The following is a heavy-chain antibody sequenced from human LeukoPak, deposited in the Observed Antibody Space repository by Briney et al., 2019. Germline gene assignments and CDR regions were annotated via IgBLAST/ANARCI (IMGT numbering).Heavy chain of an antibody. J-gene: IGHJ2*01. Sequence: ASVKVSCKASGYTFTSYGISWVRQAPGQGLEWMGWISAYNGNTNYAQKLQGRATMTTDTSTSTAYMELRSLRSDDTAVYYRARTSYYDFWSGSAIADSYFDLWGRGTLVTVSS. CDR2: ISAYNGNT. V-gene: IGHV1-18*01. CDR1: GYTFTSYG. CDR3: ARTSYYDFWSGSAIADSYFDL. D-gene: IGHD3-3*01.